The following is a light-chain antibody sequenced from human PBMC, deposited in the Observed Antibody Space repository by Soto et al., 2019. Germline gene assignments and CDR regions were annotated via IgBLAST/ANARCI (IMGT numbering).Light chain of an antibody. J-gene: IGKJ4*01. CDR3: QQRSTWPLT. CDR1: QSISSH. Sequence: EIMLTQSPATLSLSPGERATLSCRASQSISSHLAWYQQKPGQAPRLLMYDASNRATGILARFSGSGSGTDFTITISSLEPEDFAVYYCQQRSTWPLTFGGGTKVEIK. V-gene: IGKV3-11*01. CDR2: DAS.